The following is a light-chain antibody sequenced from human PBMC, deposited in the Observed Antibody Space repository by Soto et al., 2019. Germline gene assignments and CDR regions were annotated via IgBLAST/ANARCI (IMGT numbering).Light chain of an antibody. Sequence: QSALTQPASVSGSPGQSITISCTGTSSDVGGYNYVSWYQQHPGKAPKLMIYEVSNRPSGVSNRFSGSKSGNTASLTISGLQAEDEADHYCSSSTSSSIDYVFGTGTKLTVL. CDR3: SSSTSSSIDYV. J-gene: IGLJ1*01. V-gene: IGLV2-14*01. CDR1: SSDVGGYNY. CDR2: EVS.